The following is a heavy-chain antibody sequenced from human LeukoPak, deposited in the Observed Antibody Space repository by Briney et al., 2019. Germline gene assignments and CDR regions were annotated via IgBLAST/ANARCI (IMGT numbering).Heavy chain of an antibody. CDR1: GFTFSSYG. CDR2: IWYDGSNK. CDR3: AREEARSIAAAGTTYAFDI. D-gene: IGHD6-13*01. J-gene: IGHJ3*02. V-gene: IGHV3-33*01. Sequence: QPGRSLRLSCAASGFTFSSYGMHWVRQAPGKGLEWVAVIWYDGSNKYYADSVKGRFTISRDNSKNTLYLQMNSLGAEDTAVYYCAREEARSIAAAGTTYAFDIWGQGTMVTVSS.